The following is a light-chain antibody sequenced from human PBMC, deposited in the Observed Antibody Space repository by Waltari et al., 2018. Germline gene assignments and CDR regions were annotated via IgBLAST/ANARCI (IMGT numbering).Light chain of an antibody. J-gene: IGKJ1*01. CDR2: DAS. CDR1: QCVSSY. CDR3: QQRSTWGT. Sequence: PGERATLAFRASQCVSSYLAWYQQRPSQAPRLINYDASPSSTGLPAMFSGSGSGTVFPLIISSLAPEDFAVYYCQQRSTWGTFGQGTKVEIK. V-gene: IGKV3-11*01.